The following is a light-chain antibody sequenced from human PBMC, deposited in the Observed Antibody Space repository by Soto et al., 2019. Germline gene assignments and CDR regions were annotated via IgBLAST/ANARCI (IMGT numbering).Light chain of an antibody. CDR3: SSYTSRSTLV. CDR1: SSDVGGYNY. J-gene: IGLJ2*01. V-gene: IGLV2-14*01. CDR2: DVS. Sequence: QSALTQPASVSGSPGQSITISCTGTSSDVGGYNYVSWYQQHPGKAPKLMIYDVSDRPSGVSSRFSGSKSGNTASLTISGLQAEDEADYYCSSYTSRSTLVFGGGTKRPS.